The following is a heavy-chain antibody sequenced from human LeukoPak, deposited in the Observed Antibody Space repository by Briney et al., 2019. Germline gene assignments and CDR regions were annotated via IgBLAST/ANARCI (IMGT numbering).Heavy chain of an antibody. Sequence: GASVKVSCVTSGYTFTDYGISWVRQAPGQGLEWLGWISVYNVNTNYAKKFQGRVTMTRDTSTTTVYMELTGLTSDDTATYYCARDEIFGVGTHFDYWGQGTPVTVSS. CDR3: ARDEIFGVGTHFDY. J-gene: IGHJ4*02. D-gene: IGHD3-3*01. CDR2: ISVYNVNT. CDR1: GYTFTDYG. V-gene: IGHV1-18*01.